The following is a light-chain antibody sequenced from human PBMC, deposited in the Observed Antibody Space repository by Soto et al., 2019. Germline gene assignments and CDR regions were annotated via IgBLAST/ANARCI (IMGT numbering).Light chain of an antibody. V-gene: IGLV3-25*03. J-gene: IGLJ3*02. CDR3: QSADSSGDLWV. CDR2: KDN. Sequence: SYELTQPPSVSVSPGQTATITCSGDALPKQYAYWYQQKPGQAPVLLIYKDNERPSGIPERFSGSSSGTTVTLTISGVQAEDEADYYCQSADSSGDLWVFGGGTKLTVL. CDR1: ALPKQY.